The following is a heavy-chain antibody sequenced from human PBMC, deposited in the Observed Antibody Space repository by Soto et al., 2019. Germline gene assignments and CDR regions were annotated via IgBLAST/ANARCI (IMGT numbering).Heavy chain of an antibody. D-gene: IGHD2-15*01. CDR1: GFTFSGST. CDR3: TGGYCTGGTCYSGYFQH. J-gene: IGHJ1*01. V-gene: IGHV3-73*02. CDR2: IRSKANDYAT. Sequence: EVQLVQSGGGLVQPGGSLKLSCAASGFTFSGSTVHWVRQASGEGLQWVGRIRSKANDYATTYIASVKGRFTISRDDSRNTAYLQMGDVKTEDTGVYYCTGGYCTGGTCYSGYFQHWGQGALVTVFS.